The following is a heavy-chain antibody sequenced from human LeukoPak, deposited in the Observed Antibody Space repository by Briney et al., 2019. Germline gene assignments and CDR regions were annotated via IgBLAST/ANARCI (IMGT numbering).Heavy chain of an antibody. Sequence: SETLSLTCAVSGGSISSGGYSWSWIRQPPGKGLEWIGYIYHRGRTYYNPSLKSRVTISVDRSNQQFSLKLSSVTAADTAVYYCARASEWSSIFDYWRQGTLVTVSS. CDR2: IYHRGRT. V-gene: IGHV4-30-2*01. J-gene: IGHJ4*02. D-gene: IGHD3-3*01. CDR3: ARASEWSSIFDY. CDR1: GGSISSGGYS.